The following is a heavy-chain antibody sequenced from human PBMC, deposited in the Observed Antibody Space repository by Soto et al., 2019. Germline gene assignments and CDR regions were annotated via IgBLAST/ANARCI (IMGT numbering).Heavy chain of an antibody. J-gene: IGHJ4*02. CDR1: GFTFSTYW. V-gene: IGHV3-7*01. CDR2: INQDGSER. CDR3: VCGGNFFVY. D-gene: IGHD3-16*01. Sequence: EVQLVESGGGLVQPGESLRLPCAASGFTFSTYWMTWVRQPPGKGLEWVASINQDGSERYYVDSVRGRFTISRDNAKNSLYLQMNSLRAEYTAVYYCVCGGNFFVYWGQGTLVTVSP.